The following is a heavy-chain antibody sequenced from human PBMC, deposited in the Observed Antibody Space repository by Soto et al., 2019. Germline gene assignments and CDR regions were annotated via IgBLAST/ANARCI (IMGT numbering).Heavy chain of an antibody. CDR1: GDSVSSNSAA. D-gene: IGHD6-19*01. CDR2: TYYRSKWYN. CDR3: ARDKLSVAGTVGYYYYGMDV. J-gene: IGHJ6*02. V-gene: IGHV6-1*01. Sequence: SQTLSLTCAISGDSVSSNSAAWNWIRQSPSRGLEWLGRTYYRSKWYNDYAVSVKSRITISPDTSKNQFSLQLNSVTPEDTAVYYCARDKLSVAGTVGYYYYGMDVWGQGTTVTVSS.